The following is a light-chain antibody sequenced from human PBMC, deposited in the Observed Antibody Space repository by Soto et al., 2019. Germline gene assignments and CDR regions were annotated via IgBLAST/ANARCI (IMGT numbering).Light chain of an antibody. CDR1: QRVSSN. J-gene: IGKJ2*01. Sequence: EIVMTQSPATLSVSPGERATLSCRASQRVSSNLAWYQQKPGQAPRLLIYGASTRATGIPARFSGSGSGTAFTLTISSLQSEDFAVYYWQQYNNWPPYTFGQGTKLEI. CDR2: GAS. V-gene: IGKV3-15*01. CDR3: QQYNNWPPYT.